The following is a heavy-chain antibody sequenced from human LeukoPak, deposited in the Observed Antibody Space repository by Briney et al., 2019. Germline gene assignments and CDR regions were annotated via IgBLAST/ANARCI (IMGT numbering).Heavy chain of an antibody. CDR2: IYTSGST. J-gene: IGHJ4*02. CDR1: GDSFSYFY. D-gene: IGHD6-19*01. CDR3: ARDLSVAGKSDY. V-gene: IGHV4-4*07. Sequence: PSETLSLTCTVSGDSFSYFYWSWIRQPPGKGLEWIGRIYTSGSTNHNPSLKSRVTMSVDTSKNQFSLKLSSVTAADTAVYYCARDLSVAGKSDYWGQGTLVTVSS.